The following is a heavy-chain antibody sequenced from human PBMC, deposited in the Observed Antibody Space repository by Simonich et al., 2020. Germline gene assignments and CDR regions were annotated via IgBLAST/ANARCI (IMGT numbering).Heavy chain of an antibody. CDR3: ARGLRVAAASTAFQH. D-gene: IGHD6-13*01. J-gene: IGHJ1*01. CDR1: GGSFSGYY. Sequence: QVQLQQWGAGLLKPSETLSLTCAVYGGSFSGYYWSWIRQPPGKWLEWIGEINQRGSTNYNPALKSRVTISVDTSKNQFSLKLSSVTAADTAVYYCARGLRVAAASTAFQHWGQGTLVTVSS. CDR2: INQRGST. V-gene: IGHV4-34*01.